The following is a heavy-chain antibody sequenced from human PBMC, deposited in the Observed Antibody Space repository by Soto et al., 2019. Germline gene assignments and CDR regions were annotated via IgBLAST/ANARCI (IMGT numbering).Heavy chain of an antibody. CDR1: GASVSSGSFY. J-gene: IGHJ4*02. CDR3: ARVPLRYSSSHNFDS. CDR2: IYNNETF. V-gene: IGHV4-61*01. D-gene: IGHD6-19*01. Sequence: PSETLSLTCSVSGASVSSGSFYWSWIRQPPGKGLEWIGFIYNNETFNYNPSLKSRVTLSVDTSKHQFSLKLSSVTAADTAVYYCARVPLRYSSSHNFDSWGQGALVTFSS.